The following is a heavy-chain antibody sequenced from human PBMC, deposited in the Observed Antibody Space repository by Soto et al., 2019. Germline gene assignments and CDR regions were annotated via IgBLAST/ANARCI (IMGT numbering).Heavy chain of an antibody. CDR2: INVGNGNT. Sequence: QAQLVQSGAEAKKPGASVKASCKASGYTFTDYALHWVRQAPGQGLEWMGWINVGNGNTGYSRKFQGRVTNGRDMSETTAYIEVTSMTSEDTAIYYCAREGAHCAPFDLWGQVNMVTVSS. V-gene: IGHV1-3*01. CDR3: AREGAHCAPFDL. CDR1: GYTFTDYA. D-gene: IGHD2-21*01. J-gene: IGHJ4*02.